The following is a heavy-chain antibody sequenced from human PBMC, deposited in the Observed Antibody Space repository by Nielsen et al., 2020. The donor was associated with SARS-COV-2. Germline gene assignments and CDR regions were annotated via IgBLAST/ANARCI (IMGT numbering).Heavy chain of an antibody. V-gene: IGHV3-9*01. CDR1: GFTFDDYA. J-gene: IGHJ6*02. Sequence: SLKISCAASGFTFDDYAMHWVRQAPGKGLEWVSGISWNSGSIGYADSVKGRFTISRDNTKNSLYLQMNSLRAEDTALYYCATGAAADTGNYYYGMDVWGQGTTVTASS. CDR3: ATGAAADTGNYYYGMDV. D-gene: IGHD6-13*01. CDR2: ISWNSGSI.